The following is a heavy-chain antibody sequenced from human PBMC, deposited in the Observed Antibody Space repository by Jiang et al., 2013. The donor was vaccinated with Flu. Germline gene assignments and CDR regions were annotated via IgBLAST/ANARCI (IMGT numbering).Heavy chain of an antibody. CDR3: ARSGGYSTSSSFLDY. V-gene: IGHV4-34*01. CDR2: INHSGST. CDR1: GYY. J-gene: IGHJ4*02. D-gene: IGHD6-6*01. Sequence: GYYWNWIRQPPGKGLEWIGEINHSGSTNYNPSLKSRVTISVDTSKSQFSLRLSSVTAADTAVYYCARSGGYSTSSSFLDYWGQGTLVTVSS.